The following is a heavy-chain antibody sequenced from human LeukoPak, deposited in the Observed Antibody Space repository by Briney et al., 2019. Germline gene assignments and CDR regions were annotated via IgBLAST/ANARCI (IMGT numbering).Heavy chain of an antibody. CDR1: GFTVSSNY. J-gene: IGHJ4*02. CDR2: IYSGGST. Sequence: PGGSLRLSCAASGFTVSSNYMSWVRQAPGKGLEWVSVIYSGGSTYYADSVKGRFTISRDNSKNTLHLQMNSLRAEDTAVYYCARDQRRFGELLRFDYWGQGTLVTVSS. V-gene: IGHV3-53*01. D-gene: IGHD3-10*01. CDR3: ARDQRRFGELLRFDY.